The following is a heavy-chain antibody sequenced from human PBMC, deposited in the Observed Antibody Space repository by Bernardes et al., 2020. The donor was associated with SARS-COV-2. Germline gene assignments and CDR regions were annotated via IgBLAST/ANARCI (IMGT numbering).Heavy chain of an antibody. V-gene: IGHV1-2*02. CDR3: AKGTCNWNYPRFDQ. J-gene: IGHJ4*02. CDR1: GYTFTPHC. CDR2: VNPNSGDT. Sequence: ASVKVSCKASGYTFTPHCMHWVQQTPGQGLDWMAWVNPNSGDTNYAQKFQGRVTATGDTSITTVYMELTSLTSDDTAVYYCAKGTCNWNYPRFDQWGQGTLVTVSS. D-gene: IGHD1-7*01.